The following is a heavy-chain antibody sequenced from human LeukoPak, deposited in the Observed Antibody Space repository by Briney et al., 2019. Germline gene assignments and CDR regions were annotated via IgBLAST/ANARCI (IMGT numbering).Heavy chain of an antibody. CDR1: GDSIRSGDYY. CDR3: ARRPGGLYESWFDP. J-gene: IGHJ5*02. D-gene: IGHD2-8*02. CDR2: IYNTGST. Sequence: SQTLSLTCTVSGDSIRSGDYYWTWLRQPPGKGLEWIGYIYNTGSTYYNSSLKSRLTVSVDTSKNHFSLKLTSVTAADTAVYFCARRPGGLYESWFDPWGQGTLVTVSS. V-gene: IGHV4-30-4*01.